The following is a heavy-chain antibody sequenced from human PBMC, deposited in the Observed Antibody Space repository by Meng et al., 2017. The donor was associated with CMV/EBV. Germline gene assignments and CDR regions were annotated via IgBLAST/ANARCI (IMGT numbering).Heavy chain of an antibody. V-gene: IGHV3-48*03. Sequence: LSLTCAVSGVNFSNYEMNWVRQPPGKGLEWLSYISSSGNTKYYADSVKGRFTISRDNAKNSLYLQMNSLRPEAAAVYSCQLRGYWGQGTRVTVSS. CDR3: QLRGY. D-gene: IGHD4-17*01. CDR2: ISSSGNTK. CDR1: GVNFSNYE. J-gene: IGHJ4*02.